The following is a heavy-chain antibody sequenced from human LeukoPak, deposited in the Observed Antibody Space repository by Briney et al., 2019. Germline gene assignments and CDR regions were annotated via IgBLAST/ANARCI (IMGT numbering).Heavy chain of an antibody. CDR1: GFTFSNAW. CDR2: IKSNTDGGTT. V-gene: IGHV3-15*01. J-gene: IGHJ4*02. D-gene: IGHD3-22*01. CDR3: TTRMADSY. Sequence: GGSLRLSCAASGFTFSNAWMSWVRQAPGKGLEWVGRIKSNTDGGTTVYAAPVEGRFTISRDDSKSTLYLQMDSLKAEDTAVYYCTTRMADSYWGQGTLVTVSS.